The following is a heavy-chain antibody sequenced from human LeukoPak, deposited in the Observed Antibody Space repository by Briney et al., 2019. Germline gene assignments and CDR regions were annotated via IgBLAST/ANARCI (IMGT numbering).Heavy chain of an antibody. V-gene: IGHV3-30-3*01. Sequence: PGGSLRPSCAASGFTFSSYAMHWVRQAPGKGLEWVAVISYDGSNKYYADSVKGRFTISRDNSKNTLYLQMNSLRAEDTAVYYCAGEAPAAVNWFDPWGQGTLVTVSS. CDR1: GFTFSSYA. J-gene: IGHJ5*02. CDR3: AGEAPAAVNWFDP. D-gene: IGHD2-2*01. CDR2: ISYDGSNK.